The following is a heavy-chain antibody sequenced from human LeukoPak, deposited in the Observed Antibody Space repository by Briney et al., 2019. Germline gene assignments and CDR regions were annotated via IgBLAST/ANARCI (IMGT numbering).Heavy chain of an antibody. J-gene: IGHJ6*03. D-gene: IGHD6-19*01. CDR1: GYTFTNYA. Sequence: ASVKVSCKASGYTFTNYAVIWVRQAPGQGLEWVGCINTNTGNPTYVQGFTGRFVFSLETSVNTAYLQITSLKAEDTAMYYCARVKSYSSGWRGREDYYYYMDVWGKGTTVTVSS. V-gene: IGHV7-4-1*02. CDR2: INTNTGNP. CDR3: ARVKSYSSGWRGREDYYYYMDV.